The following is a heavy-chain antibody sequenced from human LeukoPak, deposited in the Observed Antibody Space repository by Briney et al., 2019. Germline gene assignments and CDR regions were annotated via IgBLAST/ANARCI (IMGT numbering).Heavy chain of an antibody. D-gene: IGHD2/OR15-2a*01. CDR2: ISAYNGNT. J-gene: IGHJ4*02. Sequence: ASVKVSCNASCYTFTSYGISWVRQVPGQGLEWMGWISAYNGNTNYAQKVQGRVTMTTDTSTSTAYMELRSLRADDTAVYYCARLSGSLGAFDYWGQGTLVTVSS. CDR1: CYTFTSYG. CDR3: ARLSGSLGAFDY. V-gene: IGHV1-18*01.